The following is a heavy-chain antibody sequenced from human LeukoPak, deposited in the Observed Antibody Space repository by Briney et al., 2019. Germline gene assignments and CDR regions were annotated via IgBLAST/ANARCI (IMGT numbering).Heavy chain of an antibody. V-gene: IGHV3-23*01. J-gene: IGHJ4*02. Sequence: PGGSLRLSCAASGFTFSSYAMSWVRQSPGKGLEWVSAISGSGGSTYYADSVKGRFTISRDNSKNTLYLQMNSLRAEDMAVYYCAKEDCSGPLSFDYWGQGTLVTVSS. CDR3: AKEDCSGPLSFDY. D-gene: IGHD2-15*01. CDR1: GFTFSSYA. CDR2: ISGSGGST.